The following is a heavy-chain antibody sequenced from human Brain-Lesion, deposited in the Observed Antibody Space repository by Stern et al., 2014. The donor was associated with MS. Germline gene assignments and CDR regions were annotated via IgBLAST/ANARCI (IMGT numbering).Heavy chain of an antibody. CDR2: SDHSGST. J-gene: IGHJ4*02. CDR1: GGSISSSNW. CDR3: ARFPASRPHVFDS. V-gene: IGHV4-4*02. D-gene: IGHD6-13*01. Sequence: QVQLQESGPGLVKPSGTLSLTCAVSGGSISSSNWWSWVRQSPGKGLEWIGESDHSGSTIYNPSLKSRVTVSVDKSKNRFSLTLRSGPAADTAVYFCARFPASRPHVFDSWGQGTLVTVSS.